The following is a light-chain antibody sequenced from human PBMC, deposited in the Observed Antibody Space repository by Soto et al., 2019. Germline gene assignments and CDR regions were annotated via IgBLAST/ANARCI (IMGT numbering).Light chain of an antibody. J-gene: IGLJ1*01. V-gene: IGLV1-44*01. CDR2: SNN. CDR3: AAWDDSLNVPV. Sequence: QSVLTQPPSASGTPGQRVTISCSGSSSNIGRNTVNWYQQLPGTAPKLLIYSNNQRPSGVPDRFSGSKSGTSASLAISGLQSEDEADYYCAAWDDSLNVPVFGTGTKVTVL. CDR1: SSNIGRNT.